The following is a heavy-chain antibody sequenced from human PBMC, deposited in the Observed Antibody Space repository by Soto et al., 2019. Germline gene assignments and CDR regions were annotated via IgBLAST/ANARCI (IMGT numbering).Heavy chain of an antibody. J-gene: IGHJ6*02. CDR1: GGSLNSGAYY. Sequence: PWETLSLTCSVSGGSLNSGAYYWTWIRQHPGKGLEWIGYIYYSGNTYYNPSLKGRVTISLDPSKNQFSLKLSSVTAADTAVYYCAREGYYYDSSAYYYYGMDVWGQGTTVTVSS. D-gene: IGHD3-22*01. V-gene: IGHV4-31*03. CDR3: AREGYYYDSSAYYYYGMDV. CDR2: IYYSGNT.